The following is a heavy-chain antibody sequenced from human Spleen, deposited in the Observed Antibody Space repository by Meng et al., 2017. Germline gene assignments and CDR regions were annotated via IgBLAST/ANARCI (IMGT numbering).Heavy chain of an antibody. CDR3: AGVESGDTFTGHLDY. CDR2: MSYDGSNK. CDR1: GFTFSKYT. Sequence: GGSLRLSCAGFGFTFSKYTMHWVRQAPGKGLEWVAIMSYDGSNKYYADSVKGRFTISRDNSKNTLYLQMNSLRDEDTAVYYCAGVESGDTFTGHLDYWGQGTLVTVSS. D-gene: IGHD3-16*01. J-gene: IGHJ4*02. V-gene: IGHV3-30*04.